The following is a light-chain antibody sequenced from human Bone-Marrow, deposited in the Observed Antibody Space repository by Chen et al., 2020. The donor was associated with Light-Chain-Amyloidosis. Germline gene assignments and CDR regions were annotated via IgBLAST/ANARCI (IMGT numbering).Light chain of an antibody. Sequence: EIVMTQSPATLSVSPGERVTLSCRASQSVSTNLARFQQKPGQAPRLLIYGVSTRLTGIPARLSGSGSGTEFNLTISSLQSEDFAVYYCQQYNNWPRTFGQGTKVEVK. J-gene: IGKJ1*01. V-gene: IGKV3-15*01. CDR1: QSVSTN. CDR3: QQYNNWPRT. CDR2: GVS.